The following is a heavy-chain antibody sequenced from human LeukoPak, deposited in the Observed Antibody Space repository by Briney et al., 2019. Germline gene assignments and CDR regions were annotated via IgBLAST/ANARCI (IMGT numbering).Heavy chain of an antibody. CDR3: VSEGTYCGGDCYSFESGYFDY. V-gene: IGHV1-3*01. CDR2: INAGNGNT. D-gene: IGHD2-21*02. J-gene: IGHJ4*02. CDR1: GYTFTSYD. Sequence: ASVKVSCKASGYTFTSYDINWVRQAPGQRLEWMGWINAGNGNTKYSQKFQGRVTITRDTSASTAYMELSSLRSEDTAVYYCVSEGTYCGGDCYSFESGYFDYWGQGTLVTVSS.